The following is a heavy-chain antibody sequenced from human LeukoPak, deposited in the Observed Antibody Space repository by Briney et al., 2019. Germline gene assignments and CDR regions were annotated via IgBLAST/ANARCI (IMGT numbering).Heavy chain of an antibody. CDR1: GGSFSGYY. J-gene: IGHJ6*03. CDR3: ARAPKDGYCSSTSCYGGYMDV. D-gene: IGHD2-2*03. V-gene: IGHV4-34*01. Sequence: TASETLSLTCAVYGGSFSGYYWSWIRQPPGKGLEWIGEINHSGSTNYNPSLKSRVTISVDTSKNQFSLKLSSVTAADTAVYYCARAPKDGYCSSTSCYGGYMDVWGKGTTVTVSS. CDR2: INHSGST.